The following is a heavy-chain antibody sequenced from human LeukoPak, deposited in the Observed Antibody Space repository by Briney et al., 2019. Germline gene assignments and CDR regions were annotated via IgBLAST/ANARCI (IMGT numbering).Heavy chain of an antibody. D-gene: IGHD4-23*01. Sequence: GGSLRLSCAASGFTFSSYSMNWVRQAPGKGLEWVSYISSSGSTIYYADSVKGRFTISRDNAKNSLYLQMNSLRAEDTAVYYCARGGRNGGAFDYWGQGTLVTVSS. CDR1: GFTFSSYS. V-gene: IGHV3-48*04. J-gene: IGHJ4*02. CDR2: ISSSGSTI. CDR3: ARGGRNGGAFDY.